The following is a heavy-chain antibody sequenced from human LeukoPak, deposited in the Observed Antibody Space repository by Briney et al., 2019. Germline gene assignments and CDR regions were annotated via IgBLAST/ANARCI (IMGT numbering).Heavy chain of an antibody. CDR1: GGSISSSSYY. D-gene: IGHD2-2*01. Sequence: PSETLSLTCTVSGGSISSSSYYWGWIRQPPGKGLEWIGSIYYSGSTYYNPSLKSRVTISVDTSKNQFSPKLSSVTAADTAVYYCGVVPAAMRRGYFDYWGQGTLVTVSS. V-gene: IGHV4-39*07. J-gene: IGHJ4*02. CDR2: IYYSGST. CDR3: GVVPAAMRRGYFDY.